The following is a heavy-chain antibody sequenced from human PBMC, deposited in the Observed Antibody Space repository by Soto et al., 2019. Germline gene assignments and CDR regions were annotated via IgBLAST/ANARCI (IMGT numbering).Heavy chain of an antibody. D-gene: IGHD6-6*01. Sequence: QVQLQQWGAGLLKPSETLSLTCAVYGGSFSGYYWSWIRQPPGKGLEWIGEINHSGSTNYNPSLKSRVTISVDTSKNQFSLKLSSVTAADTAVYYCARVWSYSSSSPGFDYWGQGTLVTVSS. J-gene: IGHJ4*02. V-gene: IGHV4-34*01. CDR3: ARVWSYSSSSPGFDY. CDR1: GGSFSGYY. CDR2: INHSGST.